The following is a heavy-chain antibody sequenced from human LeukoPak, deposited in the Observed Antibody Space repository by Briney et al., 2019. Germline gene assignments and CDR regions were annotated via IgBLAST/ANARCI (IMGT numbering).Heavy chain of an antibody. CDR2: IHYSGDI. D-gene: IGHD2-15*01. CDR3: ARVGCSGGSCYPDY. J-gene: IGHJ4*02. CDR1: GGSISGYY. V-gene: IGHV4-59*01. Sequence: SETLSLTCTVSGGSISGYYWNWIRQPPGKGLEWIGYIHYSGDINYNPSLKSRVTISAYTSKNQLSLKLSSVTAADTAVYYCARVGCSGGSCYPDYWGQGTLVTVSS.